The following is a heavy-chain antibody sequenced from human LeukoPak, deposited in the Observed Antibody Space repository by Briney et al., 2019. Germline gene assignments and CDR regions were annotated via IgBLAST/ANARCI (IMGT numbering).Heavy chain of an antibody. J-gene: IGHJ4*02. CDR1: GFMFSTYW. Sequence: PGGSLRLSCAASGFMFSTYWMTWVRQAPGKGLEWVANIKPDGSETHYVDSVKGRFTISRDNTKNLLYLQMNSLRGEDAAVYFCGGFGYEAAVDLWGQGTLVTVSS. V-gene: IGHV3-7*01. CDR2: IKPDGSET. CDR3: GGFGYEAAVDL. D-gene: IGHD6-13*01.